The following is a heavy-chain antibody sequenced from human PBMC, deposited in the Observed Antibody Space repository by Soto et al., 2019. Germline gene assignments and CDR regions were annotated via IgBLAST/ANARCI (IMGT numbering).Heavy chain of an antibody. V-gene: IGHV3-7*01. D-gene: IGHD5-18*01. J-gene: IGHJ2*01. CDR1: GFTFSSYW. CDR3: ARDGAKFRLWFSGGSWYFDL. Sequence: GGSLRLSCAASGFTFSSYWMSWVRQAPGKGLEWVANIKQDGSEKYYVDSVKGRFTISRDNAKNSLYLQMNSLRAEDTAVYYCARDGAKFRLWFSGGSWYFDLWGRGTLVTVSS. CDR2: IKQDGSEK.